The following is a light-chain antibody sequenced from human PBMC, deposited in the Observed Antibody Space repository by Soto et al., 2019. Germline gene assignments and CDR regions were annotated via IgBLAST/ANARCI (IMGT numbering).Light chain of an antibody. V-gene: IGKV3-15*01. CDR1: HSFSSSY. CDR3: QQYNNWPLT. Sequence: TQSAGTLSLSTGKRATLSCRASHSFSSSYLAWYQQKPGQPPRLLIYGASTRATGISTRFSGSGSGTEFTLTITSLQSEDFAVYYCQQYNNWPLTFGQATRWIS. J-gene: IGKJ1*01. CDR2: GAS.